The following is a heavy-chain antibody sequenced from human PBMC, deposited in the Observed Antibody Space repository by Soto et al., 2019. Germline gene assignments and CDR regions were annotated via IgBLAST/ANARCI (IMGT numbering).Heavy chain of an antibody. D-gene: IGHD1-26*01. J-gene: IGHJ4*02. V-gene: IGHV3-73*02. CDR3: TRLYSGSYKDRDY. CDR2: IRSKANSYAT. CDR1: GFTFSGSA. Sequence: EVQLVESGGGLVQPGGSLKLSCAASGFTFSGSAMHWVRQASGKGLEWVGRIRSKANSYATAYAASVKGRFTISRDDSKNTADLQMNSLKTEDTAVYYCTRLYSGSYKDRDYWGQGTLVTVSS.